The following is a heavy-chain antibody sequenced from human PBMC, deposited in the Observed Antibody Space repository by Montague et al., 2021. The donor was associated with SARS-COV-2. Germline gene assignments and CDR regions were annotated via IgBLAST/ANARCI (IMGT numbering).Heavy chain of an antibody. J-gene: IGHJ4*02. CDR2: VFHNEGT. CDR1: GVSVNHYY. CDR3: AREQELYGINGHLNY. Sequence: SETLSLTCTVAGVSVNHYYWSWIRQPPGKGLEWVGEVFHNEGTNNNPSLKTRVTISIDTSKNQFSLKLTSVTAADTALYYCAREQELYGINGHLNYWGQGTLVTVSS. V-gene: IGHV4-34*12. D-gene: IGHD3-10*01.